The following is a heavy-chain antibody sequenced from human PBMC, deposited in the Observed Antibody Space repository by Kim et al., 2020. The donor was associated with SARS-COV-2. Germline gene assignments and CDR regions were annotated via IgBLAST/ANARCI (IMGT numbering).Heavy chain of an antibody. V-gene: IGHV4-59*01. J-gene: IGHJ6*02. Sequence: SETLSLTCTVSGGSISNYYWSWIRQAPGKGLEWIGYMHRSGSSNYNPSLKSRLTISVDMSKDQFSLKLTSVTAADTAVYYCARGLNSGTYWGTYYYGMDVWGQGTTVTVSS. CDR2: MHRSGSS. CDR1: GGSISNYY. D-gene: IGHD3-10*01. CDR3: ARGLNSGTYWGTYYYGMDV.